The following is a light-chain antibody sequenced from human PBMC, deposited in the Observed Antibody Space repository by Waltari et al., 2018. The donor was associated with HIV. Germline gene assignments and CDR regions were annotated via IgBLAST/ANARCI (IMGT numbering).Light chain of an antibody. Sequence: TQSPGTLFVSPGERATLSGRASQSVGDNLAWYQSKSGQAPRLLLYGASTRATGVPGKFSGDGSGTNFTLTIDSVQSTDSAIYYCQHYDIWPYTFGRGT. V-gene: IGKV3-15*01. CDR3: QHYDIWPYT. J-gene: IGKJ2*01. CDR1: QSVGDN. CDR2: GAS.